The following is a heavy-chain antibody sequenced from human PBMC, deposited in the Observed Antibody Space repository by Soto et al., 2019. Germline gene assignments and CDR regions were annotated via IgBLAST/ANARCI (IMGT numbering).Heavy chain of an antibody. Sequence: QLQLQESGPGLVKPSETLSLTCTVSGGSISSSSHYWGWIRQSPGKHLEWIGSSYYRGNTHYNPSLKTRVSISVDTSKNQVSLKVYSVTAADTAVYYCATADGFGVVTPFFVYWGQGILVTVSS. CDR1: GGSISSSSHY. J-gene: IGHJ4*02. CDR2: SYYRGNT. CDR3: ATADGFGVVTPFFVY. V-gene: IGHV4-39*01. D-gene: IGHD3-3*01.